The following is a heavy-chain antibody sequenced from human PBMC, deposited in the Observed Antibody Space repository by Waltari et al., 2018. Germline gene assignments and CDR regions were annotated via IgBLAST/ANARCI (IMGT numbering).Heavy chain of an antibody. CDR3: ARLPAGGVAVAFDI. Sequence: QLQLQESGPGLVKPSETLSLTCTVSGGSLSSSSYYWGWIRQPPGKGLEWIGSIYYSGSTYYNPSLKSRVTISGDTSKNQFSLKLSSVTAADTAVYYCARLPAGGVAVAFDIWGQGTMVTVSS. J-gene: IGHJ3*02. V-gene: IGHV4-39*01. CDR1: GGSLSSSSYY. CDR2: IYYSGST. D-gene: IGHD3-16*01.